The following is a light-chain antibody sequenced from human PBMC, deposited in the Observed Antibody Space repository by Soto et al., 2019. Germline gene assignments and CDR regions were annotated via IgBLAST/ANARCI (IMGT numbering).Light chain of an antibody. J-gene: IGKJ1*01. CDR3: QQYGSSTWT. V-gene: IGKV3-20*01. Sequence: EIVLTQSPATLSLSPGERATLSCRASQSVRSYLAWYQQKPGQAPRLLIYGASSRDTGIPDRFSGSGSGTEFTLTISRLEPEDFAVDYCQQYGSSTWTFGQGTKVDIK. CDR1: QSVRSY. CDR2: GAS.